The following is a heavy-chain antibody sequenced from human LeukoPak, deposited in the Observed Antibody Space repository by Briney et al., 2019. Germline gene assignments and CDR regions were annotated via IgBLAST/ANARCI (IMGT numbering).Heavy chain of an antibody. D-gene: IGHD6-19*01. CDR1: GYTFTSYY. CDR3: TRASVADRRFDY. V-gene: IGHV1-46*03. CDR2: INPSGGST. J-gene: IGHJ4*02. Sequence: ASVKVSCKASGYTFTSYYMHWVRQAPGQGLEWMGIINPSGGSTTYAQKFQGRVTMTRDTSTGTVYMELSSLRSEDTAVYYCTRASVADRRFDYWGQGTLVTVSS.